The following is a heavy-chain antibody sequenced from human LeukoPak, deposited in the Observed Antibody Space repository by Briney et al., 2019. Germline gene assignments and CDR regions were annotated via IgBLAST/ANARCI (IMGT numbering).Heavy chain of an antibody. V-gene: IGHV3-23*01. D-gene: IGHD2-8*01. Sequence: PGGSLSLSCAASRFTFDIFAMGWNRPGQGRGLEWGSTTSSSGASTYYTDSVKGRFTNSRDNSNNTLYMQMNSLRAEDTAVYYCAKDGVQGIVHKPNHYYMDVWGKGTTVTVSS. CDR3: AKDGVQGIVHKPNHYYMDV. CDR1: RFTFDIFA. CDR2: TSSSGAST. J-gene: IGHJ6*03.